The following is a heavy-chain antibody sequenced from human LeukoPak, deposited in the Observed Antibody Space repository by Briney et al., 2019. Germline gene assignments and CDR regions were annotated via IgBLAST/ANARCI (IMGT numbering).Heavy chain of an antibody. V-gene: IGHV3-48*04. D-gene: IGHD5-12*01. Sequence: GGSLRLSCAASGFTFSSYAMSWVRQAPGKGLEWVSYISSSGSTIYYADSVKGRFTVSRDNAEKSLYLQMNSLRVDDTAVYYCPRGGGGIYSGSFYYFDSWGQGTLVTVSS. CDR2: ISSSGSTI. CDR1: GFTFSSYA. CDR3: PRGGGGIYSGSFYYFDS. J-gene: IGHJ4*02.